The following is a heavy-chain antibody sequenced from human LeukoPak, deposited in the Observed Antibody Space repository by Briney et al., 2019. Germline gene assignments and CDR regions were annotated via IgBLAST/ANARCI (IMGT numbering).Heavy chain of an antibody. CDR1: GFNFNDYY. Sequence: GSLRLSCAASGFNFNDYYLSWIRPAPGKGLEWVSFISSSGSTIYYADSVKGRFTISRDNAKNSLYLQMNSLRAEDTAVYYCAREELGAFDIWGQGTMVTVSS. CDR2: ISSSGSTI. CDR3: AREELGAFDI. J-gene: IGHJ3*02. D-gene: IGHD1-26*01. V-gene: IGHV3-11*01.